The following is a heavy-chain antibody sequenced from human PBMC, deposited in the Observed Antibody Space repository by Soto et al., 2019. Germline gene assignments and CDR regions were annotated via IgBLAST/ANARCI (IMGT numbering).Heavy chain of an antibody. CDR1: GGSFSGNY. CDR2: INHSGST. Sequence: QVQLQQWGAGLLKPSETLSLTCAVYGGSFSGNYWSWIRQPPGKGLEWIGEINHSGSTNYNPSLKSRVNISVDTSKKQFSLKLSSVTAADTAVYYCARGVVVTATFVAYNWFDPWGQGTLVTVSS. J-gene: IGHJ5*02. D-gene: IGHD2-15*01. CDR3: ARGVVVTATFVAYNWFDP. V-gene: IGHV4-34*01.